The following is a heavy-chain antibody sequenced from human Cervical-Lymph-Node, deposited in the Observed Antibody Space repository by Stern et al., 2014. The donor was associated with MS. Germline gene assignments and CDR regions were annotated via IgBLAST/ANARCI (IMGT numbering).Heavy chain of an antibody. V-gene: IGHV6-1*01. CDR3: ARVRADTAMGAYYYYGMDV. CDR1: GDSVSSNSAA. J-gene: IGHJ6*02. D-gene: IGHD5-18*01. Sequence: QVQLQQSGPGLVKPSQTLSLTCAISGDSVSSNSAAWNWIRQSPSRGLEWLGKTDYRSKWYNDYAVSVKSRITINPDTSKNQFSLQLNSVTPEDTAVYYCARVRADTAMGAYYYYGMDVWGQGTTVTVSS. CDR2: TDYRSKWYN.